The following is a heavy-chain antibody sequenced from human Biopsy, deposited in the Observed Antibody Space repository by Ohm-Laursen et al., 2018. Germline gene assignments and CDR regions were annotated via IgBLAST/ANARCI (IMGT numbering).Heavy chain of an antibody. D-gene: IGHD1-7*01. V-gene: IGHV1-8*01. J-gene: IGHJ3*02. Sequence: ASVKVSCKTSGYTFINYDIHWVRQASGQGLEWMGWMNPKSGDTGYAHKFQGRVTMSRNTSISTANLEMSSLRSEDTAVYYCARGRLSGTRRALDIWGQGTMVTVS. CDR3: ARGRLSGTRRALDI. CDR2: MNPKSGDT. CDR1: GYTFINYD.